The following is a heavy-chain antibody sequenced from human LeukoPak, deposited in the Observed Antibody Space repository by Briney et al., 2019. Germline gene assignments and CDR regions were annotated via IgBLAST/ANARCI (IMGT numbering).Heavy chain of an antibody. CDR3: AKDQIRGIAAAGFFDY. CDR1: GFTFSSYG. J-gene: IGHJ4*02. Sequence: PGGSLRLSCAASGFTFSSYGMHWVRQAPGKGLEWVAFIRYDGSNKYYADSVKGRFTISRDNSKNTLYLQMNSVRDEDTAVYYCAKDQIRGIAAAGFFDYWGQGTLVTVSS. CDR2: IRYDGSNK. V-gene: IGHV3-30*02. D-gene: IGHD6-13*01.